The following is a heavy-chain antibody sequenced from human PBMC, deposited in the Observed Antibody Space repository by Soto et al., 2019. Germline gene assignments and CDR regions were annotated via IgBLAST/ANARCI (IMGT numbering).Heavy chain of an antibody. J-gene: IGHJ5*02. Sequence: QEQLVQSGAEVREPGASVKVSCKASGYAFASHDITWVRQTAGQGLENMGGMNPISEISKTTYPPNVRGRVSRTRDTAVETACLEGRGLSSEDTAFYFGARGATAYYGFWNNRRGDWLDLWGQGTLVTVSS. CDR2: MNPISEISKT. CDR3: ARGATAYYGFWNNRRGDWLDL. CDR1: GYAFASHD. V-gene: IGHV1-8*01. D-gene: IGHD3-16*01.